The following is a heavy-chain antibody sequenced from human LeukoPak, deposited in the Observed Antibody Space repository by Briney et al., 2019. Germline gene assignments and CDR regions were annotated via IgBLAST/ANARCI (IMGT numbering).Heavy chain of an antibody. J-gene: IGHJ1*01. V-gene: IGHV3-23*01. CDR1: GFTFSDYY. Sequence: GGSLRLSCAAFGFTFSDYYMSWIRQAPGKGLEWVSVMSGSGGSTYYADSVKGRFTISRDNSKDTLYLQMNSLRAEDTAVYYCAKEIYGDSTGGRFQHWGQGTLVTVSS. CDR3: AKEIYGDSTGGRFQH. CDR2: MSGSGGST. D-gene: IGHD4-17*01.